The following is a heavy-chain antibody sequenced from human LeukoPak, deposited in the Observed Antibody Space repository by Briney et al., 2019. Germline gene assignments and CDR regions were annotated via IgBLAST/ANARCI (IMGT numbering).Heavy chain of an antibody. Sequence: SETLSLTCTVSGGSISSSSYYWGWIRQPPGKGLEWIGSIYYSGSTYYNPSLKSRVTISVDTSKNQFSLKLSSVTAADTAVYYCARRSSIAARRSIYYYYGMDVWGQGTTVTVSS. CDR3: ARRSSIAARRSIYYYYGMDV. CDR1: GGSISSSSYY. CDR2: IYYSGST. V-gene: IGHV4-39*01. D-gene: IGHD6-6*01. J-gene: IGHJ6*02.